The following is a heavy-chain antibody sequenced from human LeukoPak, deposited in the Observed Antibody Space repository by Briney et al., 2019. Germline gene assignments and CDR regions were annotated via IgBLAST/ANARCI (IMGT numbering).Heavy chain of an antibody. CDR3: ARLYGGYGDYYFDY. CDR1: EFTFSSYG. Sequence: PGGSLRLSCAASEFTFSSYGMNWVRQAPGKGLEWVSYISSSGTTIYYADSVKGRLTISRDNAKNSLYLQMNSLRAEDTAVYYCARLYGGYGDYYFDYWGQGTLVTVSS. V-gene: IGHV3-48*03. D-gene: IGHD4-17*01. J-gene: IGHJ4*02. CDR2: ISSSGTTI.